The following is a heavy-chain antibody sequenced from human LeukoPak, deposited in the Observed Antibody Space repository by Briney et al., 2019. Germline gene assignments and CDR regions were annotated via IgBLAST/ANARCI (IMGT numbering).Heavy chain of an antibody. CDR1: GGSISSSSYY. Sequence: SETLSLTCTVSGGSISSSSYYWGWIRQPPGKGLEWIGSIYYSGSTYYNPSLKSRVTISVDTSKNQFSLKLSSMTAADTAVYYCARLLDSSAVDYWGQGTLVTVSS. CDR3: ARLLDSSAVDY. CDR2: IYYSGST. D-gene: IGHD3-22*01. J-gene: IGHJ4*02. V-gene: IGHV4-39*01.